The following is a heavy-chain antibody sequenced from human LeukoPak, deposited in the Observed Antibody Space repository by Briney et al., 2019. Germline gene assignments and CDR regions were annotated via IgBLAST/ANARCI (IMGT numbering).Heavy chain of an antibody. CDR2: AGWAGGTT. CDR3: AKELDTMFFDY. J-gene: IGHJ4*02. D-gene: IGHD3-10*02. Sequence: GGSLRLSCATSGFTFGRYTIHWVRQAPGKGLEWVSLAGWAGGTTYYSDSVRGRFTISRDSGKNSVYLQMNSLTTDDTAFFFCAKELDTMFFDYWGQGALVAVSS. CDR1: GFTFGRYT. V-gene: IGHV3-43*01.